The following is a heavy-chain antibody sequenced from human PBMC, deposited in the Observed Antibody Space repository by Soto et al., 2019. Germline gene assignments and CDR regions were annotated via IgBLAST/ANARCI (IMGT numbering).Heavy chain of an antibody. J-gene: IGHJ4*02. CDR3: TRGGAARPDY. CDR2: ISGLSATT. D-gene: IGHD2-15*01. CDR1: GFRFTSFC. V-gene: IGHV3-48*04. Sequence: DVVLVNSGGGFVRPGESLRLSCGASGFRFTSFCMNWVRQGPGKGLEWLSYISGLSATTYYADSVRGRFTVSRDNDMNLVFLQLNNLRGDDTAVYYCTRGGAARPDYWGQGSRVVVSS.